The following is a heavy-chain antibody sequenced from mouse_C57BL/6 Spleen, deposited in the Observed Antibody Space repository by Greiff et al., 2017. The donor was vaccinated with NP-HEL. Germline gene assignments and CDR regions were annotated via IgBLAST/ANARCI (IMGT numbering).Heavy chain of an antibody. CDR3: ARHPIYYYGSSYDYAMDY. CDR2: FYPGSGSI. D-gene: IGHD1-1*01. V-gene: IGHV1-62-2*01. J-gene: IGHJ4*01. CDR1: GYTFTEYT. Sequence: QVQLKQSGAELVKPGASVKLSCKASGYTFTEYTIHWVKQRSGQGLEWIGWFYPGSGSIKYNEKFKDKATLTADKSSSTVYMELSRLTSEDSAVYFCARHPIYYYGSSYDYAMDYWGQGTSVTVSS.